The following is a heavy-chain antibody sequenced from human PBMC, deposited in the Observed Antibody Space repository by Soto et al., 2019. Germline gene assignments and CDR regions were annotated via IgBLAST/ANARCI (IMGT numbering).Heavy chain of an antibody. Sequence: VQLQESGPGQVKSSETLSLTCSVSGGSVSSGSFHWSWIRQPPGKGLQFIGSIFYNATANFSPSFKNRVTISIDTAQTQFFLQLISVAAADTAVYYCASIGGSYDIDFWGQGSLVTVSS. CDR1: GGSVSSGSFH. CDR3: ASIGGSYDIDF. CDR2: IFYNATA. V-gene: IGHV4-61*01. J-gene: IGHJ4*02. D-gene: IGHD6-25*01.